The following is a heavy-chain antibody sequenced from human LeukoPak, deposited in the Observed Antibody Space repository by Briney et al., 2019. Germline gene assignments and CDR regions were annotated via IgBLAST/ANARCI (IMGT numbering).Heavy chain of an antibody. CDR3: ARMIRDYGDSNWFDP. CDR2: ISGSGGST. CDR1: GFTFSSYA. V-gene: IGHV3-23*01. J-gene: IGHJ5*02. D-gene: IGHD4-17*01. Sequence: GGSLRLSCAASGFTFSSYAMSWVRQAPGKGLEWVSAISGSGGSTYYANSVKGRFTFSRDNSKNTLYLQMNSLRAEDTAIYYCARMIRDYGDSNWFDPWGQGTLVTVSS.